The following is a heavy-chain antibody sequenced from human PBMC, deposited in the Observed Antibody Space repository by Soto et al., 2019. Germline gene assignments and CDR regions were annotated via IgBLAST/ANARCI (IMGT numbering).Heavy chain of an antibody. CDR2: IGGAGSNI. Sequence: GGSLRLSCAASGFTFSEYAMTWVRQAPGKGLEWVSVIGGAGSNIYYADSVEGRFTVSRDDSKNTLYLRVDSLRVEDTAVYYCARDPQEDYYDIPVPWGQGTLVTVSS. V-gene: IGHV3-23*01. CDR1: GFTFSEYA. CDR3: ARDPQEDYYDIPVP. D-gene: IGHD3-22*01. J-gene: IGHJ5*02.